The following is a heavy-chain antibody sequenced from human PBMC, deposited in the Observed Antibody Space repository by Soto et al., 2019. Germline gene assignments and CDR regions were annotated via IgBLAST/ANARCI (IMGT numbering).Heavy chain of an antibody. J-gene: IGHJ4*02. CDR2: INQDGSKK. V-gene: IGHV3-7*01. CDR3: SRSLNS. CDR1: GFTFSTYW. Sequence: EVQLMESGGGLVQPGGSLRLSCAASGFTFSTYWMGWVRQTPGKGLEWVANINQDGSKKNYVDSVKGRFTISRDNAKNSLYLQISSLTAEDSALYYCSRSLNSWGQGTLVTVSS.